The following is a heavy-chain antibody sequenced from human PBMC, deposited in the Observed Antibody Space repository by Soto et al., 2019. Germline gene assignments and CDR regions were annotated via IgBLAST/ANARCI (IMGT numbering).Heavy chain of an antibody. CDR2: ISYDGSNK. J-gene: IGHJ6*02. V-gene: IGHV3-30-3*01. CDR3: ARDQARSSGGYYYYCMDV. Sequence: QVQLVESGGGVVQPGRSLRLSCAASGFTFSSYAMHWVRQAPGKGLEWVAVISYDGSNKYYADSVKGRFTISRDNSTNTLYLQMNSLRAEDTAVYYCARDQARSSGGYYYYCMDVWGQGTTVTVSS. D-gene: IGHD6-19*01. CDR1: GFTFSSYA.